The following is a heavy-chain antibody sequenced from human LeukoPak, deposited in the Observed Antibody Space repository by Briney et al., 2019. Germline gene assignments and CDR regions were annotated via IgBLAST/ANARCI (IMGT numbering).Heavy chain of an antibody. CDR3: ARHTYASYYYGMDV. V-gene: IGHV4-39*01. CDR1: GGSISSSSYY. D-gene: IGHD3-16*01. CDR2: IYYSGST. Sequence: KTSETLSLTCTVSGGSISSSSYYWGWIRQSPGKGLEWIGSIYYSGSTYYKPSLESRVTISVDTSKNQFSLKLSFVTAADTAVYYCARHTYASYYYGMDVWGQGTTVTVSS. J-gene: IGHJ6*02.